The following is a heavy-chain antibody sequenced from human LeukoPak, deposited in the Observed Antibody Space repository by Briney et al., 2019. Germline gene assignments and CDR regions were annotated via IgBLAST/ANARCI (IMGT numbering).Heavy chain of an antibody. J-gene: IGHJ6*03. CDR1: GGSISSSSYY. CDR3: ARDGGVTYYYFYYYMDV. D-gene: IGHD3-16*01. Sequence: SETLSLTCTVSGGSISSSSYYSGWIRQPPGKGLEWIGSIDHSGSTYYNPSLKSRVIISVDTSKNQFSLKLSSVTAADTAVYYCARDGGVTYYYFYYYMDVWGKGTTVTVS. CDR2: IDHSGST. V-gene: IGHV4-39*07.